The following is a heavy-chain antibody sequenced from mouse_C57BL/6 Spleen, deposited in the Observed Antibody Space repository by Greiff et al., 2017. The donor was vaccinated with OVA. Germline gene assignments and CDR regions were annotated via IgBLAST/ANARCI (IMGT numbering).Heavy chain of an antibody. CDR3: ARATTVVAGAMDY. D-gene: IGHD1-1*01. V-gene: IGHV5-17*01. CDR1: GFTFSDYG. J-gene: IGHJ4*01. Sequence: EVKLVESGGGLVKPGGSLKLSCAASGFTFSDYGMHWVRQAPEKGLEWVAYISSGSSTIYYADTVKGRFTISRDNAKNTLFLQMTSLRSEDTARYYCARATTVVAGAMDYWGQGTSVTVSS. CDR2: ISSGSSTI.